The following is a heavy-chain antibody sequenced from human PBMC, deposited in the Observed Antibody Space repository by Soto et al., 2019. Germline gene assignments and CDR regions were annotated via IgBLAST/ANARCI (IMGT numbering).Heavy chain of an antibody. CDR2: IIPIFGTA. CDR3: ARDVLRLNSDFWSGYRMDV. CDR1: GGTFSSYA. J-gene: IGHJ6*02. D-gene: IGHD3-3*01. Sequence: ASVKVSCKASGGTFSSYAISWVRQAPGQGLEWMGGIIPIFGTANYAQKFQGRVTITADKSTSTAYMELSSLRSEDTAVYYCARDVLRLNSDFWSGYRMDVWGQGTTVPAS. V-gene: IGHV1-69*06.